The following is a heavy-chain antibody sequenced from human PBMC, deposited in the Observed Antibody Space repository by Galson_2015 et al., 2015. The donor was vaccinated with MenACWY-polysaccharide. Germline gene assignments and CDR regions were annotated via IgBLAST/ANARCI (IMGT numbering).Heavy chain of an antibody. CDR3: ARTQRRAAYNLGNFDL. J-gene: IGHJ4*02. Sequence: QSGAEVTKPGESLKISCQGSGYTFTRYWIAWVRQMPGKGLEWMGIISPGDSDTRYSPSFQGQVTISADKSISTAYLQWSSLKASDATMYYCARTQRRAAYNLGNFDLWGQGTLVTGAS. CDR2: ISPGDSDT. D-gene: IGHD5-24*01. V-gene: IGHV5-51*01. CDR1: GYTFTRYW.